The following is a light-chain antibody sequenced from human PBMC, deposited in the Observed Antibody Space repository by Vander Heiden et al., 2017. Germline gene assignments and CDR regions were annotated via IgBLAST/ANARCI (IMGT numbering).Light chain of an antibody. Sequence: DIVMTQTPLSAPVTRGQPASISCKSSQSLQHTDGNTYLSWLQQRPGQPPRLLISKISNRFPGVPDRFRGSGEGSDFTLTISRVEPEDVATYFCLQATQFPHVTFGQGTKLEIK. CDR1: QSLQHTDGNTY. CDR3: LQATQFPHVT. V-gene: IGKV2-24*01. J-gene: IGKJ2*01. CDR2: KIS.